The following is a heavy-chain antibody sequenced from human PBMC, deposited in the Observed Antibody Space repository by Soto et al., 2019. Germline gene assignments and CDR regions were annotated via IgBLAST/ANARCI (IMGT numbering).Heavy chain of an antibody. J-gene: IGHJ6*02. V-gene: IGHV1-18*04. Sequence: ASVKVSCKASGYTFTSYGISWVRQAPGQGLEWMGWISAYNGNTNYAQKLQGRVTMTTDTSPSTAYMELRSMSSDGTAVYYCSRDGDITIFGVVTMGYYGMDVWGQGTTVTVSS. CDR1: GYTFTSYG. CDR2: ISAYNGNT. CDR3: SRDGDITIFGVVTMGYYGMDV. D-gene: IGHD3-3*01.